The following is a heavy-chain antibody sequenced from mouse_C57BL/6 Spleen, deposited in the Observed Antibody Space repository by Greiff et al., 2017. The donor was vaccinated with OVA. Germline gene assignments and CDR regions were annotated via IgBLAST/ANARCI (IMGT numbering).Heavy chain of an antibody. D-gene: IGHD1-1*01. CDR3: ASYYGSSYDYYAMDY. V-gene: IGHV2-2*01. CDR1: GFSLTSYG. CDR2: IWSGGST. Sequence: VQLQESGPGLVQPSQSLSITCTVSGFSLTSYGVHWVRQSPGKGLEWLGVIWSGGSTDYNAAFISRLSISKDNSKSQVFFKMNSLQADDTAIYYRASYYGSSYDYYAMDYWGQGTSVTVSS. J-gene: IGHJ4*01.